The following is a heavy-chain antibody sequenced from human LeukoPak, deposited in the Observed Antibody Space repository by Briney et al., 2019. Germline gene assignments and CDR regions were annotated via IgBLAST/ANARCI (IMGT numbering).Heavy chain of an antibody. CDR2: IYYSGST. CDR3: ASTGAAAAKFDY. V-gene: IGHV4-31*03. CDR1: GGSISSGGYY. Sequence: SETLSLTCTVSGGSISSGGYYWSWIRQHPGKGLEWIGYIYYSGSTYYNPSLKNRVTISVDTSKNQFSLKLSSVTAADTAVYYCASTGAAAAKFDYWGQGTLVTVSS. J-gene: IGHJ4*02. D-gene: IGHD6-13*01.